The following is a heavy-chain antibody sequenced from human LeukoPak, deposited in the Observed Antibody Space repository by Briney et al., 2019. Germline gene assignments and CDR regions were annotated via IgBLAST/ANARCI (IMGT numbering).Heavy chain of an antibody. D-gene: IGHD3-10*01. V-gene: IGHV4-4*07. CDR2: IYASGTT. J-gene: IGHJ4*02. CDR1: GGSIGSYY. Sequence: SETLSLTCTVSGGSIGSYYWSWIRQPAGKGLEWIGRIYASGTTNYNPSLKSRVTMSVDTSKNQFSLKLSSVTAADTAVYYCARDRMDYYGSGDGFDYWGQGTLVTVSS. CDR3: ARDRMDYYGSGDGFDY.